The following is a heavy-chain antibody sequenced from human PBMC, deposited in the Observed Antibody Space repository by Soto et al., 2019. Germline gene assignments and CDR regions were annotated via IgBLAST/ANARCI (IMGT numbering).Heavy chain of an antibody. CDR3: AKSDGCGGGACYTGTYHYFDL. D-gene: IGHD2-21*02. CDR1: GFTSSTYA. J-gene: IGHJ2*01. V-gene: IGHV3-23*01. Sequence: ESGGGLVQPGGSLRLSCAASGFTSSTYALNWVRQAPGKGLEWVSTISESGGHTYYADSVKGRFTISRDKSKNTLSLQMNSLRAEDTAVYYCAKSDGCGGGACYTGTYHYFDLWGRGTLVTVSS. CDR2: ISESGGHT.